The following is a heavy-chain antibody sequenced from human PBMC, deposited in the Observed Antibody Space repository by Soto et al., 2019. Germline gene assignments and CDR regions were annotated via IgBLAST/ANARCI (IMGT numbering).Heavy chain of an antibody. J-gene: IGHJ5*02. CDR1: GGSISSYY. D-gene: IGHD6-19*01. CDR3: ARDGEAVAAHKWFDP. V-gene: IGHV4-4*07. Sequence: SETLSLTCTVSGGSISSYYWSWIRQPAGKGLEWIGRIYTSGSTNYNPSLKSRVTMSVDTSKNQFSLKLSSVTAADTAVYYCARDGEAVAAHKWFDPWGQGTLVTVSS. CDR2: IYTSGST.